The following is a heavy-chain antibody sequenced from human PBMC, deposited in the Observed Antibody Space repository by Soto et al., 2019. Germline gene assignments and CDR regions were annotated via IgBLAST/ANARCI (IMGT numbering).Heavy chain of an antibody. CDR2: IYYSGST. D-gene: IGHD3-3*01. CDR1: GGSISSGGYY. J-gene: IGHJ6*02. V-gene: IGHV4-31*03. CDR3: AREGSVDFWSGYPYYYYYYGMDV. Sequence: SEALSLTCTVSGGSISSGGYYWSWIRQQPRKDLEWIGNIYYSGSTYYNPSLKSRVTISVDTSKNQFSLKLSSVTAADTAVYYCAREGSVDFWSGYPYYYYYYGMDVWGQGTTVTVSS.